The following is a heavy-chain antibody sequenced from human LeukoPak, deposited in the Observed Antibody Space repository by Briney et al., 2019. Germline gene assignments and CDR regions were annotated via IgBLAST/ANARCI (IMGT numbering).Heavy chain of an antibody. J-gene: IGHJ2*01. Sequence: AGGSLRLSCAASGFTFSSYWMHWVRQAPGKGLVWVSRINSDGSSTSYADSVKGRFTISRDNAKNTLYLQMNSLRAEDTAVYHCARVAVAGSEYWYFDLWGRGTLVTVSS. D-gene: IGHD6-19*01. CDR2: INSDGSST. V-gene: IGHV3-74*01. CDR3: ARVAVAGSEYWYFDL. CDR1: GFTFSSYW.